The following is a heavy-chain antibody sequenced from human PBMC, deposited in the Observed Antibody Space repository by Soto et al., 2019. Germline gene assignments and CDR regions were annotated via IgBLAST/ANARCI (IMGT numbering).Heavy chain of an antibody. CDR1: GFNFSNHW. CDR2: ITSDGKSK. Sequence: GGSLRLSCAASGFNFSNHWMHWVRQRPAEGLVWVSRITSDGKSKAYAESVKGRFAISRDNAKNTLYLQMNGLTAEDTAVYYCARESGDWPLNSLEPWGQGTLVTVSA. V-gene: IGHV3-74*01. J-gene: IGHJ5*02. D-gene: IGHD2-21*02. CDR3: ARESGDWPLNSLEP.